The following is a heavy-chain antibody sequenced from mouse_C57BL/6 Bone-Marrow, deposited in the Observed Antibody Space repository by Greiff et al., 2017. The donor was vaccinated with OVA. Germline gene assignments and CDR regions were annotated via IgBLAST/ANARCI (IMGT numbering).Heavy chain of an antibody. CDR2: ISSGSSTI. Sequence: EVMLVVSGGGLVKPGGSLKLSCAASGFTFSDYGMHWVRQAPEKGLEWVAYISSGSSTIYYADTVKGRFTISRDNAKNTLFLQMTSLRAEDTAMYYCATYGSLYYFDYWGQGTTLTVSS. D-gene: IGHD1-1*01. J-gene: IGHJ2*01. V-gene: IGHV5-17*01. CDR1: GFTFSDYG. CDR3: ATYGSLYYFDY.